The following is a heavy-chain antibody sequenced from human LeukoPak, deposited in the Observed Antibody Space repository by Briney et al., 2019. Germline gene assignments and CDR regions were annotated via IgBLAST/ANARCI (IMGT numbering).Heavy chain of an antibody. Sequence: SETLSLTCAVYGGSFSGYYWSWIRQPPGKGLEWIGEINHSGSTNYNPSLKSRVTISVDTSKNEFSLKLSSVTAADTAVYYCARTTEGYCRGRSCYSYYYYMDVWGKGTTVTVS. D-gene: IGHD2-15*01. J-gene: IGHJ6*03. CDR3: ARTTEGYCRGRSCYSYYYYMDV. CDR2: INHSGST. CDR1: GGSFSGYY. V-gene: IGHV4-34*01.